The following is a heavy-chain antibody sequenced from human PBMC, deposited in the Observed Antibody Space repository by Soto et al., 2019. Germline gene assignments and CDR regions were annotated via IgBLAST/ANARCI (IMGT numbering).Heavy chain of an antibody. V-gene: IGHV3-7*03. CDR3: ARVVSGRDYGDSIDC. CDR1: GFTFSRYW. D-gene: IGHD4-17*01. CDR2: IKEDGSEI. J-gene: IGHJ4*02. Sequence: GGSLRLSCVASGFTFSRYWLTWVRQAPGKGLEWLANIKEDGSEIYYVDSVKGRFTTSRDNAKNSLYLQMNSLRAEDTAVYYCARVVSGRDYGDSIDCWGRGTLVTVSS.